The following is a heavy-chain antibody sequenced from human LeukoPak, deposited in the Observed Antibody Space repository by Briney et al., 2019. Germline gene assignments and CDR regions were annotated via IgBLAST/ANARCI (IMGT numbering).Heavy chain of an antibody. V-gene: IGHV1-69*13. CDR3: ARVGNSSSWYEDWFDP. Sequence: ASVEVSCKASGATFSIYAISWVRHAPGQGLELMGGIIPNFGTANYSQTFQGRVTIIADESTTTAYIGPSSLRAQDTAVYHCARVGNSSSWYEDWFDPWGQGNLVTVSS. CDR2: IIPNFGTA. CDR1: GATFSIYA. J-gene: IGHJ5*02. D-gene: IGHD6-13*01.